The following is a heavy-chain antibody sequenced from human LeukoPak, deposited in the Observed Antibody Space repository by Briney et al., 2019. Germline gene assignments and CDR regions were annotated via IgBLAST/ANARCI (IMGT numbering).Heavy chain of an antibody. J-gene: IGHJ6*02. V-gene: IGHV1-8*02. CDR2: MNPKSDYT. CDR1: GYTFTGYY. Sequence: ASVKVSCKASGYTFTGYYMHWVRQAPGQGLEWMGWMNPKSDYTGSAQKFEGRVTMTRDTSISTVYMELSSLRSEDTAVYYCSRGDDSGNPYYYYGMDVWGQGTTVTVSS. CDR3: SRGDDSGNPYYYYGMDV. D-gene: IGHD4-23*01.